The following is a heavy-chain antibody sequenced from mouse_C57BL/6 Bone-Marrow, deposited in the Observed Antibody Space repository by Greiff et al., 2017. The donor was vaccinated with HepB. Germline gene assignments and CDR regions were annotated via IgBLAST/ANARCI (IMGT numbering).Heavy chain of an antibody. V-gene: IGHV1-82*01. CDR2: IYPGDGDT. Sequence: VKLMESGPELVKPGASVKISCKASGYAFSSSWMNWVKQRPGKGLEWIGRIYPGDGDTNYNGKFKGKATLTADKSSSTAYMQLSSLTSEDSAVYFCARPYDGYWYFDVWGTGTTVTVSS. CDR3: ARPYDGYWYFDV. CDR1: GYAFSSSW. J-gene: IGHJ1*03. D-gene: IGHD2-3*01.